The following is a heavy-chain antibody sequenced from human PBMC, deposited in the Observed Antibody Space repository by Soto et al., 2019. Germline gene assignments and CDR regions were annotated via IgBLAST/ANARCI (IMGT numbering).Heavy chain of an antibody. CDR1: GCTLSSYS. V-gene: IGHV3-21*01. D-gene: IGHD2-15*01. Sequence: GGPLRLSGGASGCTLSSYSMNWVRQAPGKGLEWVSSISSSSSYIYYADSVKGRFTISRDNAKNSLSLQMNSLRAEDTAVYYCARGDKYCSGGSCFDMDVWGKGTTVTVSS. CDR2: ISSSSSYI. CDR3: ARGDKYCSGGSCFDMDV. J-gene: IGHJ6*03.